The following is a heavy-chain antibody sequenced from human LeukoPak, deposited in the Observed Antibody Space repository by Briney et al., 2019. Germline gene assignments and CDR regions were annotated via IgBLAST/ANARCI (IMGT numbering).Heavy chain of an antibody. Sequence: ASVKVSCKASGYTFTGYYMHWVRQAPGQWLEWMGWINPNSGGTNYAQKFQGRVTMTRDTSISTAYMELSRLRSDDTAVYYCARDYGGNSGWFDPWGQGTLVTVSS. V-gene: IGHV1-2*02. CDR2: INPNSGGT. CDR3: ARDYGGNSGWFDP. CDR1: GYTFTGYY. J-gene: IGHJ5*02. D-gene: IGHD4-23*01.